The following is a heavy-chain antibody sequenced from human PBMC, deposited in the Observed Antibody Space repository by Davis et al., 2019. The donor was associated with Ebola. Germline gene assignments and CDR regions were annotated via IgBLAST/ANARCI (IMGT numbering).Heavy chain of an antibody. CDR3: ARDVVDAAIGGLDV. CDR1: GFTSSNHY. D-gene: IGHD2-2*01. CDR2: ISDSGDSE. Sequence: GESLKISCTASGFTSSNHYMSWIRQAPGEGLEWISYISDSGDSEFYADSVKGRFTISRDNARNSLYLQMNSLRAENKAVYYCARDVVDAAIGGLDVWGQGTTVTVSS. J-gene: IGHJ6*02. V-gene: IGHV3-11*04.